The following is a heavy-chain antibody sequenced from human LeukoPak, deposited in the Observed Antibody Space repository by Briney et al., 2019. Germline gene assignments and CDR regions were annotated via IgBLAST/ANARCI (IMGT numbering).Heavy chain of an antibody. Sequence: GGSLRLSCAASGFTFSSYSMNWVRQAPGKGLEWVSSISSSSSYIYYADSVKGRFTISRDNAKNSLYLQMNSLRAEDTAVYYCARDPTPAAAPPAVFDYWGQGTLVTVSS. J-gene: IGHJ4*02. CDR1: GFTFSSYS. V-gene: IGHV3-21*01. CDR2: ISSSSSYI. D-gene: IGHD6-13*01. CDR3: ARDPTPAAAPPAVFDY.